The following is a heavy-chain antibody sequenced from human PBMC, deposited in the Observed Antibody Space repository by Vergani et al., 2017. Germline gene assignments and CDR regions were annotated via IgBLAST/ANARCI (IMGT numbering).Heavy chain of an antibody. J-gene: IGHJ3*02. CDR1: GFTFSSYS. CDR3: ARSMVRGGEDAFDI. D-gene: IGHD3-10*01. CDR2: ISSSSSYI. V-gene: IGHV3-21*01. Sequence: EVQLVESGGVVVQPGGSLRLSCAASGFTFSSYSMNWVRQAPGKGLEWVSSISSSSSYIYYADSVKGRFTISRDNAKNSLYLQMNSLRAEDTAVYYCARSMVRGGEDAFDIWGQGTMVTVSS.